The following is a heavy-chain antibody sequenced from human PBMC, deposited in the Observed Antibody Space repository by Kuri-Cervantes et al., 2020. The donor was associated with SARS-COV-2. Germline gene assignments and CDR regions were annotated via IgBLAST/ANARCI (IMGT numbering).Heavy chain of an antibody. Sequence: GESLKISCAASGFTFSSYWMHWVRQAPGKGLVWVSRINSDGSSTTYADSVKGRFTISRDNAKNTLYLQMNSLSGEDTAVYYCARVLWEYYYDSSAYSPFDYWGQGALVTVSS. D-gene: IGHD3-22*01. CDR2: INSDGSST. CDR1: GFTFSSYW. CDR3: ARVLWEYYYDSSAYSPFDY. J-gene: IGHJ4*02. V-gene: IGHV3-74*01.